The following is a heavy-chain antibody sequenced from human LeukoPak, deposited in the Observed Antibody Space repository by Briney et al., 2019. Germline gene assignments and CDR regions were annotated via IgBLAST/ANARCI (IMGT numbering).Heavy chain of an antibody. Sequence: EPGGSLRLSCAASGFSFSSYSINWVRQAPGKGLEWLSYISSSGRAIYYADSVKGRFTISRDNAKNSLYLQMNSLRAEDTAVYYCARDRIAVAAYDYWGQGTLVTVSS. CDR1: GFSFSSYS. CDR3: ARDRIAVAAYDY. J-gene: IGHJ4*02. V-gene: IGHV3-48*04. CDR2: ISSSGRAI. D-gene: IGHD6-19*01.